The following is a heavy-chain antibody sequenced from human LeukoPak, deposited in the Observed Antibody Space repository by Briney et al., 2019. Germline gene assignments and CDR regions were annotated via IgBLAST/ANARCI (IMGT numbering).Heavy chain of an antibody. J-gene: IGHJ4*02. Sequence: GGSLRVSCTASGFTFSNYCMHLVRQTPGKGLIWVSRICPGGTITNYADSVKGRFTISRDDAKNMMFLQMNSLRADDTAVYYCVRDFRSADYWGQGILVTVSS. CDR2: ICPGGTIT. V-gene: IGHV3-74*01. CDR3: VRDFRSADY. CDR1: GFTFSNYC.